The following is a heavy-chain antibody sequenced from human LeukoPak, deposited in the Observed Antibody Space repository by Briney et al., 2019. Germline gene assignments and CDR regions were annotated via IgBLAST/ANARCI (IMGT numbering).Heavy chain of an antibody. CDR1: GFTFSSYW. CDR2: IKQDGSEK. CDR3: ARESDSGYDPADY. J-gene: IGHJ4*02. D-gene: IGHD5-12*01. Sequence: GGSLRLSCAASGFTFSSYWMSWVRQAPGKGLEWVANIKQDGSEKYYVDSVKGRFTISRDSAKNSLYLQMNSLRAEDTAVYYCARESDSGYDPADYWGQGTLVTVSS. V-gene: IGHV3-7*01.